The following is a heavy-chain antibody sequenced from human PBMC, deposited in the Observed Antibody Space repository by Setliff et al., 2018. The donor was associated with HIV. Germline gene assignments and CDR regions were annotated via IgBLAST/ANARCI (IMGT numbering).Heavy chain of an antibody. CDR3: ARAYYDSVWGSHRYRFYYFDY. V-gene: IGHV1-8*02. D-gene: IGHD3-16*02. CDR1: GYTFTNYD. Sequence: GASVKVSCKSSGYTFTNYDINWVRQAAGQGLEWMGWMNPDSRNTGYAQRFEGRVTMTRDTSTSSVYMELRSLRSEDTAVYYCARAYYDSVWGSHRYRFYYFDYWGQGSLVTVSS. CDR2: MNPDSRNT. J-gene: IGHJ4*02.